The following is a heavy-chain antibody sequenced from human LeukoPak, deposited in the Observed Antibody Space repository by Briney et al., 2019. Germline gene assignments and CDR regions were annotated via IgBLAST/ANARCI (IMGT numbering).Heavy chain of an antibody. Sequence: GGSLRLSCAASGFTFDDYAMHWVRQAPGKGLEWVSGISWNSGSIGYADSVKGRFTISRDNAKNSLYLQMNSLRAEDTALYYCAKDMARIYSSASGGMDVWGQGTTVTVSS. V-gene: IGHV3-9*01. CDR3: AKDMARIYSSASGGMDV. CDR2: ISWNSGSI. CDR1: GFTFDDYA. J-gene: IGHJ6*02. D-gene: IGHD6-25*01.